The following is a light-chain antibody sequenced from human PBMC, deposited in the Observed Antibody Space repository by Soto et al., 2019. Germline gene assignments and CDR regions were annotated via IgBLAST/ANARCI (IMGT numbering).Light chain of an antibody. Sequence: EIVLTQSPGTLSLSPGERATLSCRASQSVSNNYLAWYQQKPGQAPRLLIYGASNRATGIPDRFSGSGSGTEVTLTISRLEPEEFAVDDCGQYDSSGTFSQGTKVDIK. CDR2: GAS. J-gene: IGKJ1*01. CDR1: QSVSNNY. CDR3: GQYDSSGT. V-gene: IGKV3-20*01.